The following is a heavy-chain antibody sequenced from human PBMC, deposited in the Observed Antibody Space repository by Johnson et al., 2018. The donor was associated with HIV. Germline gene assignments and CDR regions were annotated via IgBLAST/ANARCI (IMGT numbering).Heavy chain of an antibody. D-gene: IGHD1-26*01. J-gene: IGHJ3*02. CDR1: GFSFSTYG. CDR3: ARGGGSSVAFDI. CDR2: ISYDGSNK. Sequence: QVQLVESGGGAVQPGGSLRLSCVASGFSFSTYGMHWLRQAPGKGLEWVIVISYDGSNKYYTDSVKGRFTISRDNSKNTLYLQMNSLRAEDTAVYYCARGGGSSVAFDIWGQGTMVTVSS. V-gene: IGHV3-30*19.